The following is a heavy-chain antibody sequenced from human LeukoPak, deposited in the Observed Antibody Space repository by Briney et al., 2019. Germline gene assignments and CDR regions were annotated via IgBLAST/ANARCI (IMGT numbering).Heavy chain of an antibody. CDR2: IYPGDSDT. Sequence: GGSLRLSCAASGFTFSSYSMNWVRQAPGKGLEWMGIIYPGDSDTRYSPSFQGQVTISADKSISTAYLQWSSLKASDTAMYYCARRPGYCSSTSCSYYFDYWGQGTLVTVSS. J-gene: IGHJ4*02. CDR1: GFTFSSYS. CDR3: ARRPGYCSSTSCSYYFDY. V-gene: IGHV5-51*01. D-gene: IGHD2-2*03.